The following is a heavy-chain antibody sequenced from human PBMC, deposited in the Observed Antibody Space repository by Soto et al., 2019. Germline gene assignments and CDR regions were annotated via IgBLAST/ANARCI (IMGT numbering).Heavy chain of an antibody. D-gene: IGHD6-13*01. Sequence: QVQLQESGPGLVKPSQTLSLTCTVSGGSISSGGYYWSWIRQHPGKGLEWIGYIYYSGSTYYNPSLRGRVTLSVDTSKNQFSLKLSSVTAADTAVYYCARGGIAAAAPPDSWGQGTLVTVSS. J-gene: IGHJ5*01. V-gene: IGHV4-31*03. CDR1: GGSISSGGYY. CDR2: IYYSGST. CDR3: ARGGIAAAAPPDS.